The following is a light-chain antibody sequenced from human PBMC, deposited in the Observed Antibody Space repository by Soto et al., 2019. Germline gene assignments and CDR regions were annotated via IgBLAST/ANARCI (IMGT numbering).Light chain of an antibody. CDR3: LQDYNLPIT. J-gene: IGKJ5*01. Sequence: EGVLTQSPATLSLSPGGGATLSRRASQSISSSYLSWYQQKPGQAPRLLIYGASTRATGIPARFSGSGRGSGTDFTLTISSLQPEDFAVYYCLQDYNLPITFGQGTRLEIK. CDR2: GAS. CDR1: QSISSSY. V-gene: IGKV3D-7*01.